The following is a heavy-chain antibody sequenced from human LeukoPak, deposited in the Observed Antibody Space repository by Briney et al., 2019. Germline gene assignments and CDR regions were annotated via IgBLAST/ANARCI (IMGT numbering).Heavy chain of an antibody. V-gene: IGHV4-61*08. CDR1: GGSISSGGYY. CDR3: ARRGKLLWFDYGMDV. Sequence: PSETLSLTCTVSGGSISSGGYYWSWIRQHPGTGLEWIGNIYYSGSTNYNPSLKSRVTISVDTSKNQFSLKLSSVTAADTAVYYCARRGKLLWFDYGMDVWGQGTTVTVSS. J-gene: IGHJ6*02. D-gene: IGHD3-10*01. CDR2: IYYSGST.